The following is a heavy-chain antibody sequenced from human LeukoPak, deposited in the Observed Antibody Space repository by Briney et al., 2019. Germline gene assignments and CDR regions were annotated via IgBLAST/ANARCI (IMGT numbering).Heavy chain of an antibody. Sequence: GGSLSLSCDASGFTFSTFAMSWVRQPPGKGLEWVSSIFPSGGEIHYVDSVRGRFTISRDNSKSTLSLQMNSLRAEDTAVYYCARERKYDSNFDYWGQGTLVTVSS. D-gene: IGHD1-1*01. J-gene: IGHJ4*02. CDR1: GFTFSTFA. CDR3: ARERKYDSNFDY. CDR2: IFPSGGEI. V-gene: IGHV3-23*01.